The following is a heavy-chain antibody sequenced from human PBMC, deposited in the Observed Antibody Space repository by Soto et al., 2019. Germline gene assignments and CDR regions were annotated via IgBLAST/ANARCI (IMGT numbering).Heavy chain of an antibody. Sequence: SETLSLTCTVSGGSISSGGYYWSWIRQHPGKGLEWIGYIYYSGSTYYNPSLKSRVTISVDTSKNQFSLKLSSVTAADTAVYYCARDRYLQPNWFDPWGQGTLVTVSS. CDR1: GGSISSGGYY. CDR2: IYYSGST. CDR3: ARDRYLQPNWFDP. V-gene: IGHV4-31*03. D-gene: IGHD1-20*01. J-gene: IGHJ5*02.